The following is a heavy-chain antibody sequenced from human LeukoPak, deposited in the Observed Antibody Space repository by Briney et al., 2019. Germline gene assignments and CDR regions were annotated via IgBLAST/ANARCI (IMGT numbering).Heavy chain of an antibody. CDR1: GFTFDDYA. CDR2: ISWNSGSI. D-gene: IGHD6-19*01. V-gene: IGHV3-9*01. Sequence: GGSLRLSCAASGFTFDDYAMHWVRQAPGKGLEWVSGISWNSGSIGYADSVKGRFTISRDNAKNSLYLQMNSLRAEDTALYYCAKATGIAEAGSWFDPWGQGTLVTVSS. J-gene: IGHJ5*02. CDR3: AKATGIAEAGSWFDP.